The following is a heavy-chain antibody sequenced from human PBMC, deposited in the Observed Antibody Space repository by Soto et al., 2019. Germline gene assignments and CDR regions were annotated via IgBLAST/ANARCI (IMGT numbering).Heavy chain of an antibody. D-gene: IGHD3-10*01. J-gene: IGHJ6*02. Sequence: SETLSLTCTVSGGSISSYYWSWIRQPPGKGLEWIGYIYYSGSTNYNPSLKSRVTISVDTSKNQFSLKLSSVTAADTAVYYCARDQGYYGSGSYFHYGMDVWGQGTTVT. V-gene: IGHV4-59*01. CDR2: IYYSGST. CDR1: GGSISSYY. CDR3: ARDQGYYGSGSYFHYGMDV.